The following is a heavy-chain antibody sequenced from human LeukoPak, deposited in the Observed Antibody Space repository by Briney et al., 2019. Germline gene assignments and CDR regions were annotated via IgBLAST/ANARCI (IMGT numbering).Heavy chain of an antibody. CDR2: INWNGGIT. V-gene: IGHV3-20*04. CDR3: AKVGGRNLLPYCYYYMDV. CDR1: GFTFDDYG. D-gene: IGHD2/OR15-2a*01. J-gene: IGHJ6*03. Sequence: PGGSLRLSCAASGFTFDDYGMSWVRQAPGKGLERVSGINWNGGITAYADSVKGRFTISRDNAKNSLYLQMNSLRAEDTAVYYCAKVGGRNLLPYCYYYMDVWGKGTTVTVSS.